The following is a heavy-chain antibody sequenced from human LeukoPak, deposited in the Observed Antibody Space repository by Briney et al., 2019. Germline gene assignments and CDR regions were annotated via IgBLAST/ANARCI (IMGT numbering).Heavy chain of an antibody. D-gene: IGHD2-21*02. CDR1: GGSISNYY. CDR2: IYHSGRA. V-gene: IGHV4-4*09. Sequence: SETLSLTCTVSGGSISNYYWSWIRQPPGKGLEWIGYIYHSGRANYNPSLRSRVTISVDTSKNQFSLKLSSVAAADTAVYYCARSYCGGDRYSGGGIVDYWGQGTLVTVSS. CDR3: ARSYCGGDRYSGGGIVDY. J-gene: IGHJ4*02.